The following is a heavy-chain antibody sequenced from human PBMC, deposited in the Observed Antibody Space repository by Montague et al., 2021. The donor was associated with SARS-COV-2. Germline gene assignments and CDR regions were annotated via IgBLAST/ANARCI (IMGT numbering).Heavy chain of an antibody. J-gene: IGHJ6*02. V-gene: IGHV3-21*01. CDR2: ISSSSSYI. D-gene: IGHD1-26*01. CDR1: GFTFSSYS. CDR3: ARDLGAANWGVYYGMDV. Sequence: SLRLSCAASGFTFSSYSMNWVRQAPGKGLEWVSSISSSSSYIYYAASVKGRFTISRDNAKNSLYLQMNSLRAEDTAVYYCARDLGAANWGVYYGMDVWGQGTTVTVSS.